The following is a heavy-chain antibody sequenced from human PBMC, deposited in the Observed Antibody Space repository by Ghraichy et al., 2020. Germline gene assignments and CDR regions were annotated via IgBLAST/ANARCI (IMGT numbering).Heavy chain of an antibody. CDR3: ARARGGWCTTTNCFAEYAEY. Sequence: GGSLRLSCVGSEFSFNKFWMSWVRQAPGKGLEWVASIKQSGGEKHYADSLKGRIAISRDNTQNSLFLQLDSLRVDDTAVYYCARARGGWCTTTNCFAEYAEYWGEGPLVTVSS. CDR1: EFSFNKFW. CDR2: IKQSGGEK. D-gene: IGHD1-26*01. J-gene: IGHJ4*02. V-gene: IGHV3-7*01.